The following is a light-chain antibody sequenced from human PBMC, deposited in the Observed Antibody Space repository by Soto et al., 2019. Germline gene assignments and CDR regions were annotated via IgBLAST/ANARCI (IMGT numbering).Light chain of an antibody. CDR1: QSVTSN. Sequence: EIVMTQSPATLSVSPGERAILSCRASQSVTSNLAWYQQKPGQAPRLLIYGASTRATGIPARFSGSGSGTEFILTISILQSEDFAVYYCQQYNDWPPLTFGGGTKVEIK. CDR2: GAS. V-gene: IGKV3-15*01. CDR3: QQYNDWPPLT. J-gene: IGKJ4*01.